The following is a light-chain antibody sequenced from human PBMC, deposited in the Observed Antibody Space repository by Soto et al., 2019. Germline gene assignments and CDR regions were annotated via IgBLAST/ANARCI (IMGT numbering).Light chain of an antibody. V-gene: IGKV3-20*01. Sequence: EVVLTQSPGTLSLSPGERATLSCRASQSVSNNYLAWYQQKPGQAPRLLIFGSSDRVTGIPDRFSGSGTGTDFTLTISRLEREDFAVYYCQQYGSSPPYTFGQGTKLEIK. CDR1: QSVSNNY. CDR2: GSS. J-gene: IGKJ2*01. CDR3: QQYGSSPPYT.